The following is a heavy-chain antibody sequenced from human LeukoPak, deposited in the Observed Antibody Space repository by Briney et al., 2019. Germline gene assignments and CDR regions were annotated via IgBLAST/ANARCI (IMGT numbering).Heavy chain of an antibody. J-gene: IGHJ4*02. CDR1: GFTFSDYY. V-gene: IGHV3-30*02. CDR3: ARGADSGYSSDN. D-gene: IGHD3-9*01. CDR2: IRYDGSNK. Sequence: GGSLRLSCAASGFTFSDYYMSWIRQAPGKGLEWVAFIRYDGSNKYYADSVKGRFTISRDNSKNTLYLQMNSLRAEDTAVYYCARGADSGYSSDNWGQGTLVSVSS.